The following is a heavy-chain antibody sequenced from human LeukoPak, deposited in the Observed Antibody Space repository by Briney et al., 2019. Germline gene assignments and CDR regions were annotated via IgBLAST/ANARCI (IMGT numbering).Heavy chain of an antibody. D-gene: IGHD6-13*01. Sequence: AQTLSLTCAVSGGSISSGGYSWSWIRQPPGKGLEWIGYIYHSGSTYYNPSLKSRVTISVDRSKNQFSLKLSSVTAADTAVYYCARLVAATGNFDYWGQGTLVTVSS. CDR1: GGSISSGGYS. J-gene: IGHJ4*02. CDR2: IYHSGST. V-gene: IGHV4-30-2*01. CDR3: ARLVAATGNFDY.